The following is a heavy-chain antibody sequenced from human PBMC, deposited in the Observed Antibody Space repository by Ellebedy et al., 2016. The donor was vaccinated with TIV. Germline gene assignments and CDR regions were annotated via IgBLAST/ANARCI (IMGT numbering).Heavy chain of an antibody. CDR3: TRQDTRGYSQNYYYGMDV. V-gene: IGHV3-73*01. D-gene: IGHD5-18*01. CDR1: GFTFSGSA. Sequence: GESLKISXAASGFTFSGSAMHWVRQASGKGLEWVGRIRSKANSYATAYAASVKGRFTISRDDSKNTAYLQMSSLKTEDTAVYYCTRQDTRGYSQNYYYGMDVWGQGTTVTVSS. J-gene: IGHJ6*02. CDR2: IRSKANSYAT.